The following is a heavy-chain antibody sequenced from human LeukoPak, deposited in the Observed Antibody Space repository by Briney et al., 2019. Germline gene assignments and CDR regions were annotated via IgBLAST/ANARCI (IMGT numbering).Heavy chain of an antibody. CDR3: ARDKIYYFDY. V-gene: IGHV3-7*01. CDR1: GFTVSSNY. CDR2: IKQDGSEK. Sequence: PGGSLRLSCAASGFTVSSNYMSWVRQAPGKGLEWVANIKQDGSEKYYVDSVKGRFTISRDNAKNSLYLQMNSLRAEDTAVYYCARDKIYYFDYWGQGTLVTVSS. J-gene: IGHJ4*02.